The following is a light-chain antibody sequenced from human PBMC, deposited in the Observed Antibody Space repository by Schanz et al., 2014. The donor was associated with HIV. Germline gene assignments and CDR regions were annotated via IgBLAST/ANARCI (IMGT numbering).Light chain of an antibody. Sequence: QSALTQPASVSGSPGQSISISCTGTSGDVGDYNYVSWYQQHPGKAPKLMIYEVTKRPSGVPGRFSGSKSGNTASLTVSGLQVDDEADYYCSSSAGSDNLVFGGGTKVTVL. J-gene: IGLJ1*01. CDR2: EVT. V-gene: IGLV2-8*01. CDR1: SGDVGDYNY. CDR3: SSSAGSDNLV.